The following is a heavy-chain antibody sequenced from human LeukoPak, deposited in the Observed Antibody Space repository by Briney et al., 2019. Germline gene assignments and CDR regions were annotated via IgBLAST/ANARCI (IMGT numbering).Heavy chain of an antibody. V-gene: IGHV3-23*01. CDR1: GFTFSSYS. D-gene: IGHD3-16*01. J-gene: IGHJ6*03. CDR3: AKWGRAYYYYYMDV. CDR2: ITGSGRDT. Sequence: SGGSLRLSCAASGFTFSSYSMNWVRQAPGKRLEWVSSITGSGRDTYYAGSVKGRITISRDNSRNTLYLQMNSLRAEDTAVYYCAKWGRAYYYYYMDVWGKGTTVTISS.